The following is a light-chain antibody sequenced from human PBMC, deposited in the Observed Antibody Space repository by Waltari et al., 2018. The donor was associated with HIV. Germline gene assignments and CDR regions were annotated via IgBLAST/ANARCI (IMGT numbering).Light chain of an antibody. CDR3: QVWDSRGAHVV. CDR1: QLGRMR. CDR2: DDT. V-gene: IGLV3-21*02. J-gene: IGLJ2*01. Sequence: YLLTQPPSVSVAPGPTARITRGGDQLGRMRGHLYQQTPGQAPVLVVYDDTGRPSRIPERFSGSNSGNTATLTISSVEVGDEADYYCQVWDSRGAHVVFGGGTKLTVL.